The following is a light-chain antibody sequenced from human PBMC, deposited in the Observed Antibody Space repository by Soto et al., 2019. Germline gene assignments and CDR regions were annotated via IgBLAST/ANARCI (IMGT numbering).Light chain of an antibody. V-gene: IGLV2-14*01. J-gene: IGLJ2*01. CDR3: SSYTSSSPVL. Sequence: QSALTQPASVSGSPGQSITISCTGTSSDVGGYNYVSWYQQHPGKAPKLMIYSVSNRPSGVSNRFSGSKSGNTAFLTISGLQAEDEADYYCSSYTSSSPVLFGGGTQLTVL. CDR1: SSDVGGYNY. CDR2: SVS.